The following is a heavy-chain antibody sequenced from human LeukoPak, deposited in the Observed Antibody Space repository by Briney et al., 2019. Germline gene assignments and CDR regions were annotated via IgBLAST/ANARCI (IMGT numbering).Heavy chain of an antibody. CDR1: GFTFSDYY. D-gene: IGHD3-22*01. J-gene: IGHJ4*02. CDR3: AKDANQYYLDSSGYGDY. Sequence: GALRLSCAASGFTFSDYYMSWIRQAPGKGLEWLSYISSSGTTIYYADSVKGRFTISRDNSKNTLDLQMNSLRAEDTAVYYCAKDANQYYLDSSGYGDYWGQGILVTVSS. V-gene: IGHV3-11*04. CDR2: ISSSGTTI.